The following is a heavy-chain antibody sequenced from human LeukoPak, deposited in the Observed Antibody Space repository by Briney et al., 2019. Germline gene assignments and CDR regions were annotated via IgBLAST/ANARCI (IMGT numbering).Heavy chain of an antibody. V-gene: IGHV4-31*03. J-gene: IGHJ4*02. CDR2: IHPSGML. Sequence: SQTLSLTCTVSGASFNSDDQYWNWIRQSPGKGLEWIGSIHPSGMLYNNPSLESRVTMSRDTSKNQFSLNPNSVTAADTAVYFCSRGLGYWGQGILVTVSS. CDR3: SRGLGY. CDR1: GASFNSDDQY. D-gene: IGHD7-27*01.